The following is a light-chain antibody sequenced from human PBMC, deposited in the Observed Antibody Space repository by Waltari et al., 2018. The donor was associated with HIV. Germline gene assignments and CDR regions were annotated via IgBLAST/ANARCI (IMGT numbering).Light chain of an antibody. CDR2: DAS. CDR1: LTIVNY. J-gene: IGKJ4*01. CDR3: QQRHSWPLS. V-gene: IGKV3-11*01. Sequence: EIALTQSPVDLSLSPGDRATLSCRANLTIVNYLGWYQQKPGQGPSLLIYDASKRVTGGPVRFSGSGSGTDFSLIINNIQPEDSAVYYCQQRHSWPLSFGGGTKVEI.